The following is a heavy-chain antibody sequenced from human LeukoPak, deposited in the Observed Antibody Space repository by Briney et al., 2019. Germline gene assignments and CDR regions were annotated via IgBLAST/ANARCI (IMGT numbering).Heavy chain of an antibody. V-gene: IGHV1-46*01. J-gene: IGHJ5*02. Sequence: ASVKVSCKASGYTFSSYGLSWVRQAPGQGLEWMGLINPTGGSTGYAQKFQGRVTMTRDMFTSTDYMELSSLRSEDTAIYYCARDNSVGDNAWWFDPWGQGTLVTVSS. CDR2: INPTGGST. CDR3: ARDNSVGDNAWWFDP. CDR1: GYTFSSYG. D-gene: IGHD1-26*01.